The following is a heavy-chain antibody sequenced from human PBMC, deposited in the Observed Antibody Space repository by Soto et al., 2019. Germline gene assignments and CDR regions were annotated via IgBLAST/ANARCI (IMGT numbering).Heavy chain of an antibody. D-gene: IGHD1-26*01. CDR3: ARDLRVGANTDALTL. Sequence: ASVKVSCKASGYAFSSHGISLVRHAPGQGLEGMGRINTYNGNINYARNVQGRPTLTTDTSTTTVYMELKSLTSDDTAVYYCARDLRVGANTDALTLWGQGTMVTVSS. J-gene: IGHJ3*01. CDR1: GYAFSSHG. V-gene: IGHV1-18*01. CDR2: INTYNGNI.